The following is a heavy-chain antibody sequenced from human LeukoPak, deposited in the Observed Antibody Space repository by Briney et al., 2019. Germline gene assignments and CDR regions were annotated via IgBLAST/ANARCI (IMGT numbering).Heavy chain of an antibody. CDR2: INPNSGGT. CDR1: GYSFTAYY. V-gene: IGHV1-2*02. J-gene: IGHJ6*02. D-gene: IGHD3-16*01. CDR3: ARDGFGYPPTYKYGMDV. Sequence: ASVKVSCKASGYSFTAYYMHWVRQAPGQDLEWMGWINPNSGGTKYAQKFQGRVTMTRDTSISTAYMEVRRLRADDTAVYYCARDGFGYPPTYKYGMDVWGQGTTVTVSS.